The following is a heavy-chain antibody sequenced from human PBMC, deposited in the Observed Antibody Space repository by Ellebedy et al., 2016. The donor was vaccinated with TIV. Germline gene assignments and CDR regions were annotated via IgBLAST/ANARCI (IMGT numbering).Heavy chain of an antibody. CDR1: GFTFSNYW. V-gene: IGHV3-7*03. CDR3: ARSRGVSY. Sequence: GESLKISCAASGFTFSNYWMTWVRPAPGKGPECVANIKQDGSEKYYVDSVEGRFTISRDNAKNSLYLQMNSLRAEDTAVYFCARSRGVSYWGQGTLVTVSS. D-gene: IGHD2-8*01. J-gene: IGHJ4*02. CDR2: IKQDGSEK.